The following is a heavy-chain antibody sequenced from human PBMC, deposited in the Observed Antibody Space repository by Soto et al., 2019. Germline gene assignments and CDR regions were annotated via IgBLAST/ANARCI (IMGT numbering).Heavy chain of an antibody. CDR1: GFIFDDYA. D-gene: IGHD3-10*01. CDR2: ISWNSGSI. V-gene: IGHV3-9*01. J-gene: IGHJ3*02. Sequence: GGSLRLSCAASGFIFDDYAMHWVRQAPGRGLQWVSGISWNSGSIGYADSVKGRFTISRDNAKKSLYLQMNSLRAGDTALYYCASGRRYYMGVFDIWGQGTTVTVSS. CDR3: ASGRRYYMGVFDI.